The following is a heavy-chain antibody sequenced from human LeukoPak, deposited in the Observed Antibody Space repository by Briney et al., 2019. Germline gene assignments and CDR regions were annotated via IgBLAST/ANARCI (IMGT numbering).Heavy chain of an antibody. CDR2: IYPGDSDT. V-gene: IGHV5-51*01. CDR1: GYSFTSYW. D-gene: IGHD5-24*01. Sequence: GESLKTSCKGSGYSFTSYWIGWVRQMPGKGLEWMGIIYPGDSDTRYSPSFQGQVTISADKSISTAYLQWSSLKASDTAMYYCARTKRDGYNQGAFDIWGQGTMVTVSS. CDR3: ARTKRDGYNQGAFDI. J-gene: IGHJ3*02.